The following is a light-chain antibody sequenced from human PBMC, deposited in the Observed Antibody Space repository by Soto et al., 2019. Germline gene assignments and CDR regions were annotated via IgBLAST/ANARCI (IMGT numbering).Light chain of an antibody. V-gene: IGKV2-28*01. CDR1: QSLLHSNGYNY. Sequence: DIVLTQSPLSLPVTPGEPASISCRSSQSLLHSNGYNYLDWYLQKPGQSPQLLIYLGSNRASGVPDRVSVSGSVTDVTLKISRVEAEDVVVYYCMEALHPPQTFGQGTKVEIK. CDR3: MEALHPPQT. J-gene: IGKJ1*01. CDR2: LGS.